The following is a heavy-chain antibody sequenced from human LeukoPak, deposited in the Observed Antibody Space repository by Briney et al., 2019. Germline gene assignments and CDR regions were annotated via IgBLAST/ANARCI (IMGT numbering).Heavy chain of an antibody. CDR2: INPNSGGT. J-gene: IGHJ2*01. V-gene: IGHV1-2*06. D-gene: IGHD6-19*01. Sequence: SVKVSCKASGYTFTGYYMHWVRQAPGQGLEWMGRINPNSGGTNYAQKFQGRVTMTRDTSISTAYMELSRLRSDDTAVYYCARDLSIAVAGTSVYWYFDLWGRGTLVTVSS. CDR3: ARDLSIAVAGTSVYWYFDL. CDR1: GYTFTGYY.